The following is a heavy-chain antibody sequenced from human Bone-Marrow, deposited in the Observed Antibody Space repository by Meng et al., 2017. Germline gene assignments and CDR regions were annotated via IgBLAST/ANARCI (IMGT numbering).Heavy chain of an antibody. D-gene: IGHD2-15*01. CDR1: GAPIPISHW. CDR2: INHSGST. CDR3: ARGGYCSGGSCN. Sequence: VKTQESGPGREEPPGTLALTCTVSGAPIPISHWFTWARQPPGKGLERSGEINHSGSTNYNPSLKSRVNISVDTSKNQFSLKLSSVTAADTAVYYCARGGYCSGGSCNWGQGTLVTISS. V-gene: IGHV4-4*03. J-gene: IGHJ4*02.